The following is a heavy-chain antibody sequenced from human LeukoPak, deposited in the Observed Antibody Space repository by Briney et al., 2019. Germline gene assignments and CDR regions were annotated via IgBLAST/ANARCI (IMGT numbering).Heavy chain of an antibody. CDR1: GDTFTEYA. CDR3: ARGRWSSSGWYYFDY. V-gene: IGHV1-3*01. D-gene: IGHD6-19*01. Sequence: ASVTVSCKASGDTFTEYAIHWVRQAPGQRLEWMGWINAGNGDTKYSQKFQGRFTITRDTSASTDYMALSSLTSEDTTIYYCARGRWSSSGWYYFDYWGQGTQVTVSS. J-gene: IGHJ4*02. CDR2: INAGNGDT.